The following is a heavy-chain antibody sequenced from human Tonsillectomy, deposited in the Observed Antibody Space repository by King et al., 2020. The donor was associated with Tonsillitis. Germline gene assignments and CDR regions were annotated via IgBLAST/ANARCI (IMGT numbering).Heavy chain of an antibody. CDR3: AGCDSGGYYGGLDY. CDR2: ISYEGSNE. V-gene: IGHV3-30-3*01. Sequence: VQLVESGGGVVQPGTSLRLSCVATGFTFSSYNMHWVRQAPGKGLEWVAAISYEGSNEYYADSVKGRFTISRDNSKHTVYLQMNSLRAEDTAVYYCAGCDSGGYYGGLDYWGQGALVTVSS. J-gene: IGHJ4*02. D-gene: IGHD3-22*01. CDR1: GFTFSSYN.